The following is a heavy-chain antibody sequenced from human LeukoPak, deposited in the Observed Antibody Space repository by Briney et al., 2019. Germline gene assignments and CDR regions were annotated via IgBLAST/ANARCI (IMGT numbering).Heavy chain of an antibody. Sequence: PSETLSLTCTVSGGSISSYYWSWIRQPPGKGLEWIGYIYYSGSTYYNPSLKSRMTISVDTSKSQFSLKLSSVIAAGTAVYFCGRATYCGSDCYPIDSWGRGTLVTVSS. CDR3: GRATYCGSDCYPIDS. CDR1: GGSISSYY. D-gene: IGHD2-21*01. CDR2: IYYSGST. V-gene: IGHV4-59*08. J-gene: IGHJ4*02.